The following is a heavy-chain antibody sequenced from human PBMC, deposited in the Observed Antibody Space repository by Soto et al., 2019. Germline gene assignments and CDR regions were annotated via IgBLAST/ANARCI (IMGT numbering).Heavy chain of an antibody. CDR3: ASRYDSSDY. Sequence: QVQLVQSGAEVKKPGSSVKVSCKASGGTFSSYTISWVRQAPGQGLEWMGRIIPILGIANYAQKFQGRVTIPADQPTRTAYMELSSLRSEDTAVYYCASRYDSSDYGGQGTLVTVSS. CDR2: IIPILGIA. CDR1: GGTFSSYT. D-gene: IGHD3-22*01. V-gene: IGHV1-69*02. J-gene: IGHJ4*02.